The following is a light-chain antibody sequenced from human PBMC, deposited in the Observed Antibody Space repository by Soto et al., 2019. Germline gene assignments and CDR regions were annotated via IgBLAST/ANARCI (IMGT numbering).Light chain of an antibody. Sequence: EILLTQSPGTLSLSPGERATLSCSASQSVSSSYLSWYKLKPGQAPRLLIYGASSRATGIPDRFSGSGSGTDFTLTISRLEPDDFAVYYCQQYGYSFRAFGQGTKVEL. CDR3: QQYGYSFRA. CDR2: GAS. V-gene: IGKV3-20*01. J-gene: IGKJ1*01. CDR1: QSVSSSY.